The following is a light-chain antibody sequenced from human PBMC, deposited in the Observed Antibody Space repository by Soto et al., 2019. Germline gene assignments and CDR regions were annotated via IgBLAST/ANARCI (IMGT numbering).Light chain of an antibody. CDR1: QGISNW. Sequence: DIQMTQSPSSVSASGGDRVSITCRASQGISNWLAWYQQKPGRAPKLLIYTGSSLQSGVPSRFSGTGSGTDFTLTISSLQPEGVATYYCQQANNFPHTFGGGTKVEIK. J-gene: IGKJ4*01. V-gene: IGKV1-12*01. CDR2: TGS. CDR3: QQANNFPHT.